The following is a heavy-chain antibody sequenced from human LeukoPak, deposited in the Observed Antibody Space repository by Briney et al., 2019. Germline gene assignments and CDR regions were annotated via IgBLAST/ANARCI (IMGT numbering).Heavy chain of an antibody. D-gene: IGHD4-17*01. V-gene: IGHV3-11*01. Sequence: GGSLRLSCAASGFNFGHYYMNWIRQASGKALEWVAFISGPGTLIYYADSVRGRFTISRDNARNSLSLQINNLRVEDTAVYYCARTADGEFDVWGQGTLVTVSS. CDR2: ISGPGTLI. J-gene: IGHJ4*02. CDR3: ARTADGEFDV. CDR1: GFNFGHYY.